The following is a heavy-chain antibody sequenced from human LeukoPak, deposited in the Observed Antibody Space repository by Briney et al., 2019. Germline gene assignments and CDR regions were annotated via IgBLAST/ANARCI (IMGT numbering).Heavy chain of an antibody. J-gene: IGHJ6*02. D-gene: IGHD1-1*01. Sequence: SQTLSLTCSVSGGSIDTGDSYWTWIRQHPGKGLEWTGYISHSGTTRYNWSLQSRLTISIDTSKNEFSLKLSSVTAADTAVYFCARDRWNDSLGFRGLDVWGQGTTVAVSS. V-gene: IGHV4-31*03. CDR2: ISHSGTT. CDR3: ARDRWNDSLGFRGLDV. CDR1: GGSIDTGDSY.